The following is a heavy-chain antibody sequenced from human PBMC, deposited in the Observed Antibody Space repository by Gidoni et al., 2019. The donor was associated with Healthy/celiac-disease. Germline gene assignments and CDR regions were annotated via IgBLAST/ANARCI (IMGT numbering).Heavy chain of an antibody. Sequence: EVQLVESGGGLVQPGGSLRLSGAASGFTCRSYEMNWVRQAPGKGLAWVSYISISGSTIYYADSVKGRFTISRDNAKNSLYLQMNSLRAEDTAVYYCASLLSHYYDSSGYSTAIDYWGQGTLVTVSS. J-gene: IGHJ4*02. V-gene: IGHV3-48*03. CDR3: ASLLSHYYDSSGYSTAIDY. CDR2: ISISGSTI. CDR1: GFTCRSYE. D-gene: IGHD3-22*01.